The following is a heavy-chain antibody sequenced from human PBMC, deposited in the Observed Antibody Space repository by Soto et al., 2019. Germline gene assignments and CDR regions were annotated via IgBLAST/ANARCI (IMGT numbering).Heavy chain of an antibody. CDR2: ISFNGRKK. Sequence: QEQLVESGGGVVRPGKSLRLSCEASGFNFTYNAMHWVRQAPGKGLEWVAVISFNGRKKFYARSVKGRFTISRDNSKNTLHLQINNLRPGDTAVYYCARDWLRRDDILTPSWNFNLWGQGTLVTAS. D-gene: IGHD3-9*01. V-gene: IGHV3-30*04. CDR1: GFNFTYNA. J-gene: IGHJ2*01. CDR3: ARDWLRRDDILTPSWNFNL.